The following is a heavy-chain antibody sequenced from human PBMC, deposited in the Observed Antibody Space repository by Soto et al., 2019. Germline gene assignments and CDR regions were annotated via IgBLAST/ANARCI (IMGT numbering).Heavy chain of an antibody. D-gene: IGHD2-15*01. CDR1: GGSISGYY. CDR2: IYYSGST. J-gene: IGHJ4*02. Sequence: SETLSLTCSVSGGSISGYYWSWIRQTPEKGLEWIGYIYYSGSTNYNPSLKSRVTMLIDMSKNQFSLKLTSVSAADPAVYYCAAAPRYWGQGILVTAPQ. V-gene: IGHV4-59*01. CDR3: AAAPRY.